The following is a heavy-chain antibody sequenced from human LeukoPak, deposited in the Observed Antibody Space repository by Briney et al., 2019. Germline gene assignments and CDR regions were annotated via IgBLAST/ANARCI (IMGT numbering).Heavy chain of an antibody. CDR1: GNSISSGDNY. J-gene: IGHJ4*02. D-gene: IGHD3/OR15-3a*01. CDR3: ARQTGSGLFILP. Sequence: PSQTLSLTCTVSGNSISSGDNYWSWIRQPAGKGLELIGRIYNSGSTNYNPSLKSRVTISGDTSKNQFSLRLTSVTAADTAVYYCARQTGSGLFILPGGQGTLVTVSS. V-gene: IGHV4-61*02. CDR2: IYNSGST.